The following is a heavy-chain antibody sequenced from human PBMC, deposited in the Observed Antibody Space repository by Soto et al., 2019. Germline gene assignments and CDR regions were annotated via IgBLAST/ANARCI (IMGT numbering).Heavy chain of an antibody. CDR3: ATSYGSGRRAFDY. V-gene: IGHV1-69*02. Sequence: ASVKVSCKASGDTFSFYSINWVRQAPGLGLEWMGRFNPILSMSNSAQKFQGRVTLTADKSTSTAYMVLSSLRSEDTAMYYCATSYGSGRRAFDYWGQGALVTVS. D-gene: IGHD3-10*01. J-gene: IGHJ4*02. CDR2: FNPILSMS. CDR1: GDTFSFYS.